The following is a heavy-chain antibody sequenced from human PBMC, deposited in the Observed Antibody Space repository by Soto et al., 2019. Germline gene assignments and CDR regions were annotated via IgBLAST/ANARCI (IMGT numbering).Heavy chain of an antibody. J-gene: IGHJ5*02. D-gene: IGHD3-9*01. CDR2: ISSSSSTI. Sequence: GGSLRLSCAASGFTFSSYSMNWVRQAPGKGLEWVSYISSSSSTIYYADSVKGRFTISRDNAKNTLYLQMNSLRAEDTAVYYCARESYDMRFDPWGQGTVVTVSS. CDR1: GFTFSSYS. V-gene: IGHV3-48*01. CDR3: ARESYDMRFDP.